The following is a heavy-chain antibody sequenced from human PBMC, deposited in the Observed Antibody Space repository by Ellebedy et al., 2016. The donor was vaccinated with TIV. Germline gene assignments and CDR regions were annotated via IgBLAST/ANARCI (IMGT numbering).Heavy chain of an antibody. V-gene: IGHV3-30*03. D-gene: IGHD3-10*01. CDR2: ISSDGSNK. CDR3: ARGGSSGSSDY. Sequence: GESLKISCVASGFTFRSHGIYWVRQAPGKGLEWVAAISSDGSNKYYADSVKGRFTISRDNSKNTLYLQMNSLRTDDMAVYYCARGGSSGSSDYWGQGTLVTVSS. J-gene: IGHJ4*02. CDR1: GFTFRSHG.